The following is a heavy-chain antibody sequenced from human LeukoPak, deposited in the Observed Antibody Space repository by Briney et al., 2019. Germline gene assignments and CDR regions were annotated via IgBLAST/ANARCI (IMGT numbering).Heavy chain of an antibody. J-gene: IGHJ4*02. D-gene: IGHD4-17*01. CDR3: ATDGTTVTPDYYFDY. V-gene: IGHV1-24*01. CDR1: GYTLTELS. Sequence: ASVKVSCKVSGYTLTELSMHWVRQAPGEGLEWMGGFDPEDGETIYAQKFQGRVTMTEDTSTDTAYMELSSLRSEDTAVYYCATDGTTVTPDYYFDYWGQGTLVTVSS. CDR2: FDPEDGET.